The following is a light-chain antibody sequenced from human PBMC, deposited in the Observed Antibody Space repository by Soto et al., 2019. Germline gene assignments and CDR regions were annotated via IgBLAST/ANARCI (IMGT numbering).Light chain of an antibody. CDR1: QSIARY. CDR3: QQSYSTPRT. J-gene: IGKJ1*01. V-gene: IGKV1-39*01. CDR2: AAS. Sequence: DIQMTQSPSSLSASVGDRVTITCRASQSIARYLNWYQQQPGKAPKLLIYAASALQSGVPSRFSGSGSGTDFALTISSLQPEDFAIYYCQQSYSTPRTFGQGTKVEIK.